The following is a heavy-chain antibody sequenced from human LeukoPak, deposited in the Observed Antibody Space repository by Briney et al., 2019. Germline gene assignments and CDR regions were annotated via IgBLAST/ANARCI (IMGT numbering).Heavy chain of an antibody. Sequence: SETLSLTCTVSGGSISSYYWSWIRQPAGKGLEWIGRIYTSGSTNYNSSLKSRVTISVDTSKNQFSLKLSSVTAADTAVYYCAREANYYYYYMDVWGKGTTVIISS. V-gene: IGHV4-4*07. CDR3: AREANYYYYYMDV. J-gene: IGHJ6*03. CDR1: GGSISSYY. CDR2: IYTSGST.